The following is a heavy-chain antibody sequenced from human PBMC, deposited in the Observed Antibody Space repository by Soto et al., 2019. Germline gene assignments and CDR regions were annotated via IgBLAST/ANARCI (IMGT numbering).Heavy chain of an antibody. CDR2: AYYSGDT. Sequence: ASETLSLTCSVSGGSISRYYWSRIRQPPGKGLEWIGYAYYSGDTGYNPSLKSRVTMAVDTSKSQVSLKLSSVTAADTAVYYCARDRSTYGGGGTGEVKENWFDPWGQGALVTVSS. D-gene: IGHD2-8*01. CDR1: GGSISRYY. V-gene: IGHV4-59*01. CDR3: ARDRSTYGGGGTGEVKENWFDP. J-gene: IGHJ5*02.